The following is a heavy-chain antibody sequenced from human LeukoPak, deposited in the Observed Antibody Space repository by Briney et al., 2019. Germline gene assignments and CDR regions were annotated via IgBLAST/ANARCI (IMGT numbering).Heavy chain of an antibody. V-gene: IGHV1-2*06. CDR2: INPNSGGT. CDR3: ARGDSRSGAFDI. Sequence: ASVKVSCKASGYTFTGYYMHWVRQAPGQGLEWMGRINPNSGGTNYAQKFQGRVTMTRDTSISTAYMELSRLRSDDTAVYYCARGDSRSGAFDIWGRGTMVIVSS. J-gene: IGHJ3*02. D-gene: IGHD2-21*02. CDR1: GYTFTGYY.